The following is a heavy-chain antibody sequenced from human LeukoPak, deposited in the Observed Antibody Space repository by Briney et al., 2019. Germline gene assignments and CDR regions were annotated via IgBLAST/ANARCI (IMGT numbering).Heavy chain of an antibody. J-gene: IGHJ4*02. D-gene: IGHD5-12*01. V-gene: IGHV1-18*01. CDR3: ARGGIVATILTDSFDY. Sequence: ASVKVSCKTSGYTFTSYGISWVRQAPGQGLEWMGWISGYNGNTNYAQNLQGRVTMTTDTSTSTAYMELRSLRSDDTAVYYCARGGIVATILTDSFDYWGQGTWSPSPQ. CDR1: GYTFTSYG. CDR2: ISGYNGNT.